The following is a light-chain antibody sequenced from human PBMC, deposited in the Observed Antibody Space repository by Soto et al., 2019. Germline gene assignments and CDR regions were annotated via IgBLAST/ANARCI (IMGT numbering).Light chain of an antibody. J-gene: IGLJ2*01. V-gene: IGLV2-11*01. CDR2: DVT. CDR3: CSYAGSYTLL. Sequence: QSALTQPRSVSGSPGQSVSISCTGTSSDVGGYNYVSWYQQHPGKAPNLMIYDVTKRPSGVPDRFSVSKSGHTASLTISGLQIEDEADYYCCSYAGSYTLLFGGGTKVTVL. CDR1: SSDVGGYNY.